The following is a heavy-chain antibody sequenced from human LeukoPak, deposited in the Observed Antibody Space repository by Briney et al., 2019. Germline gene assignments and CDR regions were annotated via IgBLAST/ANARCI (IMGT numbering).Heavy chain of an antibody. V-gene: IGHV4-38-2*01. CDR1: GDSISSGYY. Sequence: PSETLSLTCAVSGDSISSGYYWGWIRQPPGKGLEWIGSIYHSGSTYYNPSLKSRVTISVDTSKNQFSLKLSSVTAADTAVYYCARWDCSGRVYGMDVWGKGTTVTVSS. CDR2: IYHSGST. J-gene: IGHJ6*04. CDR3: ARWDCSGRVYGMDV. D-gene: IGHD3-10*02.